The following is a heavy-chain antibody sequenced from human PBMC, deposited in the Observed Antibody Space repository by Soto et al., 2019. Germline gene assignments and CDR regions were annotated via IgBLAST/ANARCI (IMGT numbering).Heavy chain of an antibody. D-gene: IGHD3-10*01. J-gene: IGHJ6*02. CDR1: GYSFTSYW. CDR2: IYPGDSDT. V-gene: IGHV5-51*01. Sequence: GESLKISCKGSGYSFTSYWIGWVRQMPGKGLEWMGIIYPGDSDTRYSPSFQGQVTISADKSISTAYLQWSSLKASDTAMYYCARHHYGSGSYYYYYGMDVWGQGTTVTVS. CDR3: ARHHYGSGSYYYYYGMDV.